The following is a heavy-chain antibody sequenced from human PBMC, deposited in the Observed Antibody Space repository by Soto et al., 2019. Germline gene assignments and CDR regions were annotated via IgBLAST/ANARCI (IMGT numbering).Heavy chain of an antibody. J-gene: IGHJ4*02. Sequence: PGESLKISCKGSGYSFTSYWIGWVRQMPGKGLEWMGIIYPGDSDTRYSPSFQGQVTISADKSISTAYLQWSSLKASDTAMYYCARHRAPEVDFWSGYYIDYWGQGTLVTVSS. V-gene: IGHV5-51*01. CDR3: ARHRAPEVDFWSGYYIDY. CDR1: GYSFTSYW. D-gene: IGHD3-3*01. CDR2: IYPGDSDT.